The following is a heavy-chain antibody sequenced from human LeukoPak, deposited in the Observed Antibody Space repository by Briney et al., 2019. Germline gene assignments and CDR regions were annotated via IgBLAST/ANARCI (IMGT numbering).Heavy chain of an antibody. Sequence: ASVKVSCKASGGTFSSYAISWVRQAPGQGLEWMGGIIPIFGTANYAQKFQGRVAITADESTSTAYMELSSLRSEDTAVYYCARVDTAMVAGGGDYWGQGTLVTVSS. J-gene: IGHJ4*02. V-gene: IGHV1-69*13. D-gene: IGHD5-18*01. CDR3: ARVDTAMVAGGGDY. CDR1: GGTFSSYA. CDR2: IIPIFGTA.